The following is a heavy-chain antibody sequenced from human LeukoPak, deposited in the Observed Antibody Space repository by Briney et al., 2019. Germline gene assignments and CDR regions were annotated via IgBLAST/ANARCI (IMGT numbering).Heavy chain of an antibody. CDR3: ARAPRYFDWLFYDY. J-gene: IGHJ4*02. V-gene: IGHV4-34*01. CDR1: GRSFSGYY. D-gene: IGHD3-9*01. CDR2: INHSGST. Sequence: PSETLSLTCAVYGRSFSGYYWSWSRQPPGKGLEWIGEINHSGSTNYNPSLKSRVTISVDTSKNQFSLKLSSVTAADTAVYYCARAPRYFDWLFYDYWGQGTLVTVSS.